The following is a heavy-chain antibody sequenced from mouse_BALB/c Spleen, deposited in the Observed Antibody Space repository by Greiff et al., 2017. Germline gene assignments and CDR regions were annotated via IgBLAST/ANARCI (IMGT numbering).Heavy chain of an antibody. V-gene: IGHV5-6-4*01. CDR3: TRDYGSNYFDY. CDR1: GFTFSSYT. CDR2: ISSGGSYT. D-gene: IGHD1-1*01. Sequence: EVMLVESGGGLVKPGGSLKLSCAASGFTFSSYTMSWVRQTPEKRLEWVATISSGGSYTYYPDSVKGRFTISRDNAKNTLYLQMSSLKSEDTAMYYCTRDYGSNYFDYWGQGTTLTVSS. J-gene: IGHJ2*01.